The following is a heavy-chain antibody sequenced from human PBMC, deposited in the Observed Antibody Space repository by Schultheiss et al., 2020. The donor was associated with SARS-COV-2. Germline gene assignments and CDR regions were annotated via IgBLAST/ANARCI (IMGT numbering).Heavy chain of an antibody. CDR2: INHSGST. D-gene: IGHD3-3*01. Sequence: SETLSLTCAVYGGSFSGYYWSWIRQPPGKGLEWIGEINHSGSTNYNPSLKSRVTISVDTSKNQFSLKLSSVTAADTAVYYCARAYYDFWSGYLVNGMDVWGQGTTVTVSS. J-gene: IGHJ6*02. V-gene: IGHV4-34*01. CDR1: GGSFSGYY. CDR3: ARAYYDFWSGYLVNGMDV.